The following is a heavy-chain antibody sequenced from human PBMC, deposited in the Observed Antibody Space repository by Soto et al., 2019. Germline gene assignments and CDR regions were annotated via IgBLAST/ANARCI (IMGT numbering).Heavy chain of an antibody. Sequence: ASVKVSCKASGYLFTAYSMHWVRLAPGQGLEWMGVVNPSGGSTKYAQNFQGRVTMTRDTSTTTIYMELSSLRSDDTAIYYCAREENCSGGTCYSEYFHRWGQGTLVTVS. CDR1: GYLFTAYS. D-gene: IGHD2-15*01. CDR3: AREENCSGGTCYSEYFHR. CDR2: VNPSGGST. J-gene: IGHJ1*01. V-gene: IGHV1-46*01.